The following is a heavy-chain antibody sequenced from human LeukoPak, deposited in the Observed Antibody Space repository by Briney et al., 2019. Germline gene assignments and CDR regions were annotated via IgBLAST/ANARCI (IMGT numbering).Heavy chain of an antibody. D-gene: IGHD6-6*01. V-gene: IGHV3-23*01. CDR2: ISGSGGST. Sequence: GGSLRLSCAASGFTFSSYEMNWVRRAPGKGLEWVSAISGSGGSTYYADSVKGRFTISRDNSKNTLYLQMNSLRAEDTAVYYCAKDLGSSFYFDYWGQGTLVTVSS. J-gene: IGHJ4*02. CDR3: AKDLGSSFYFDY. CDR1: GFTFSSYE.